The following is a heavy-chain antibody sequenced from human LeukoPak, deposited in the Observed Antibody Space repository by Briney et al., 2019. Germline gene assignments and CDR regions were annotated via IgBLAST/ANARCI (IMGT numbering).Heavy chain of an antibody. CDR3: ARERYLWFGELIYYYGMDV. D-gene: IGHD3-10*01. J-gene: IGHJ6*04. Sequence: KASETLSLTCTVSGGSMSSGDYFWSWIRQPPGKGLEWIGYIYYSGSTYYNPSLKSRVTISVDTSKNQFSLKLSSVTAADTAVYYCARERYLWFGELIYYYGMDVWGKGTTVTVSS. V-gene: IGHV4-30-4*01. CDR2: IYYSGST. CDR1: GGSMSSGDYF.